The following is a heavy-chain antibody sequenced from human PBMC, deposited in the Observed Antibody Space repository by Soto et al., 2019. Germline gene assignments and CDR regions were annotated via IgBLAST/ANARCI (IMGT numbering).Heavy chain of an antibody. CDR1: GFIFTSYG. Sequence: QVQLVESGGGVVQPGRSLRLSCAASGFIFTSYGMHWVRQAPGKGLEWVAVISYDGSKKSYADSVKGRFTISRDNSKNTLYLKMNTLTTEDTAVYYCAKNGPYIVMMTATYFDYWGQGTLVTVSS. CDR3: AKNGPYIVMMTATYFDY. D-gene: IGHD2-21*02. CDR2: ISYDGSKK. V-gene: IGHV3-30*18. J-gene: IGHJ4*02.